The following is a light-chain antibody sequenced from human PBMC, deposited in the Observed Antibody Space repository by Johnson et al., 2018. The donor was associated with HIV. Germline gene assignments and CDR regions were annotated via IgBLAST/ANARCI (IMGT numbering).Light chain of an antibody. CDR2: ENN. V-gene: IGLV1-51*02. CDR3: GTWDSSLSAGRGV. Sequence: QSVLTQPHSVSAAPGQKVTISCSGSSSNIGNNYVSWYQQLPGTAPKLLIYENNKRPSGIPDRFSGSKSGTSATLGITGLQTGDEADYYCGTWDSSLSAGRGVFGTGTKVTVL. J-gene: IGLJ1*01. CDR1: SSNIGNNY.